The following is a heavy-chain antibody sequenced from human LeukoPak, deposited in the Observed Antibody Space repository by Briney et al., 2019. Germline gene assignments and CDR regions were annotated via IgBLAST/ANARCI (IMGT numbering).Heavy chain of an antibody. Sequence: GGSLRLSCAASGFNFSDYYMSEIRQAPGKGLEGVSYISSSGSTIYYADSVKGRFTISRGNAKNSLYLQMNSLRAEDTAVYYCARAPTHYYDSSGYYIDPYFDYWGQGTLVTVSS. CDR2: ISSSGSTI. V-gene: IGHV3-11*04. D-gene: IGHD3-22*01. CDR3: ARAPTHYYDSSGYYIDPYFDY. CDR1: GFNFSDYY. J-gene: IGHJ4*02.